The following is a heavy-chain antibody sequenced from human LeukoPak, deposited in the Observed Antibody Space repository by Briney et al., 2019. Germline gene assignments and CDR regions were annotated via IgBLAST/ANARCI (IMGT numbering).Heavy chain of an antibody. J-gene: IGHJ4*02. CDR1: GFTFSSYA. CDR2: ISGSGGST. V-gene: IGHV3-23*01. CDR3: AMDIVVVPAAYFDY. D-gene: IGHD2-2*03. Sequence: PGGSLRLSCAASGFTFSSYAMSWVRQAPGKGLEWVSAISGSGGSTYYADSVKGRFTISRDNSKNTLYLQMNSLRAEDTAVYYCAMDIVVVPAAYFDYWGQGTLVTVSS.